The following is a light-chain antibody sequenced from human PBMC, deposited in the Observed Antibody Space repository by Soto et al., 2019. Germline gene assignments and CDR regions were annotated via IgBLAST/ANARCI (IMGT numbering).Light chain of an antibody. Sequence: QSVLTQSPSASASLGASVKLTCTLSSGHSSYAIAWHQQQPEKGPRYLMKLNSDGSHSKGDGIPDRFSGSSSGAERYLTLSSLQSEDEADYYCQTWGTCLHVVFGGGTTLTVL. V-gene: IGLV4-69*01. CDR1: SGHSSYA. CDR2: LNSDGSH. J-gene: IGLJ2*01. CDR3: QTWGTCLHVV.